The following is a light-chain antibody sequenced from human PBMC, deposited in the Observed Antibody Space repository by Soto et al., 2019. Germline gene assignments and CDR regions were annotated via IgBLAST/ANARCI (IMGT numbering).Light chain of an antibody. Sequence: DIVMTQSPDSLVVSLGERVTITCKSSQSLVYSSNNKNYLAWYQQKPGQPPRLLVHWASTRQSGVPDRFSGSGSGTDFTLTISSLQAEDVALYYCQQYYTTPFTFGPGTKVDIK. V-gene: IGKV4-1*01. CDR1: QSLVYSSNNKNY. CDR2: WAS. J-gene: IGKJ3*01. CDR3: QQYYTTPFT.